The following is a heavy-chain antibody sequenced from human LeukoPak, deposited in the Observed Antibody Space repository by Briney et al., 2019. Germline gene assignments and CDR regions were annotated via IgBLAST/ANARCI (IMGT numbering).Heavy chain of an antibody. CDR1: GGSFSGYY. D-gene: IGHD3-22*01. CDR3: AQNGYYFES. V-gene: IGHV4-34*01. CDR2: INHSGST. Sequence: KPSETLSLTCAVYGGSFSGYYWSWIRQPPGKGLEWIGEINHSGSTNYNPSLKSRVTISVDTSKNQFSLKLSFVTAADTAVYYCAQNGYYFESWGQGTLATVSS. J-gene: IGHJ4*02.